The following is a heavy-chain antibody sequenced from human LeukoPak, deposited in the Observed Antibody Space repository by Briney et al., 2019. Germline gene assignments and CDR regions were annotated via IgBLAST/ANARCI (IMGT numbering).Heavy chain of an antibody. J-gene: IGHJ4*02. CDR1: GYTFTSYG. CDR3: ARERGSSSWYRGPAFDY. V-gene: IGHV1-18*01. Sequence: ASVKVSCKASGYTFTSYGISWVRQAPGQGLEWMGWISAYNGNTNYAQKLQGRVTMTTDTSTSTAYMELRSLRSDDTAVYYCARERGSSSWYRGPAFDYWGQGTLVTVSS. CDR2: ISAYNGNT. D-gene: IGHD6-13*01.